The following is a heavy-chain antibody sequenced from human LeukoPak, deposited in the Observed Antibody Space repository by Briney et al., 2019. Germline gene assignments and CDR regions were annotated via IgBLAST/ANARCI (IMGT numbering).Heavy chain of an antibody. Sequence: PGGSLRLSCAASGFTFSSFGMHWVRQAPGKGLEWVAVISYDGSNKYHADSVKGRFTISRDNSKNTLYLQLNSLRVEDTVVYYCAKNRGAGSHYYYHMNVWGKGTTVTVSS. V-gene: IGHV3-30*18. CDR1: GFTFSSFG. CDR3: AKNRGAGSHYYYHMNV. D-gene: IGHD1-26*01. CDR2: ISYDGSNK. J-gene: IGHJ6*03.